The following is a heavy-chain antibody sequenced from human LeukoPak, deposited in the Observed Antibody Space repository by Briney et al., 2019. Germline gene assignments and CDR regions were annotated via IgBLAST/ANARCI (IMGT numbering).Heavy chain of an antibody. J-gene: IGHJ4*02. CDR3: ARPETCSSYEGGYYFDY. V-gene: IGHV3-23*01. CDR2: ISGSGGST. CDR1: GFTFSSYA. D-gene: IGHD5-12*01. Sequence: GGSLRLSCAASGFTFSSYAMSWVRQAPGKGLEWVSAISGSGGSTYYADSVKGRFTISRDNSKNTLYLQMNSLRAEDTAVYYCARPETCSSYEGGYYFDYWGQGTLVTVSS.